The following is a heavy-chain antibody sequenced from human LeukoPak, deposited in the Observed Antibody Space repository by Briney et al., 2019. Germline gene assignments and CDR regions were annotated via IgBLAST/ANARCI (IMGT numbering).Heavy chain of an antibody. D-gene: IGHD3-3*01. V-gene: IGHV4-59*01. CDR1: GGSISSYY. CDR3: ARDVLEWTSGYYYGMDV. CDR2: IYYSGGT. J-gene: IGHJ6*02. Sequence: SETLSLTCTVSGGSISSYYWSWIRQPPGKGLEWIGYIYYSGGTNYNPSLKSRVTISVDTSKNQFSLKLSSVTAADTAVYYCARDVLEWTSGYYYGMDVWGQGTTVTVSS.